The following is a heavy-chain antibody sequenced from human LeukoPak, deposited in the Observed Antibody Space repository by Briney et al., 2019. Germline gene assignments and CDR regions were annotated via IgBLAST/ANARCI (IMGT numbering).Heavy chain of an antibody. CDR1: GFTFSSYS. J-gene: IGHJ4*02. CDR2: ISSGSSTI. CDR3: ARVSLLWGGFDY. V-gene: IGHV3-48*02. D-gene: IGHD3-16*01. Sequence: GGSLRLSCAASGFTFSSYSMSWVRQAPGKGLEWVSYISSGSSTIYYADSVKGRFTISRDNAKNSLYLQMNSLRDEDTAVYYCARVSLLWGGFDYWGQGTLVTVSS.